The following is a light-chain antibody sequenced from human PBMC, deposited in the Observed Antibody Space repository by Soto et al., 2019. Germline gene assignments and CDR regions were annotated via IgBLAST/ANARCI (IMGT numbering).Light chain of an antibody. J-gene: IGKJ1*01. Sequence: EIVMTQSPDTLSLSPGKRATLACRTSQSVNSNLAWYQQKPGQAPRLLIYGASTRATGIPARFSGSGSGTEFTLIISSLQSEDFAVYYCQQYNNWPAWTFGQGTKVDIK. V-gene: IGKV3-15*01. CDR3: QQYNNWPAWT. CDR1: QSVNSN. CDR2: GAS.